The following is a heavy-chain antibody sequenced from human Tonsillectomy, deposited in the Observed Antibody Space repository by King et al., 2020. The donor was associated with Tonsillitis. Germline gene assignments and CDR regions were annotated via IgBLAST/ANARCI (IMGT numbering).Heavy chain of an antibody. CDR3: ARDLPGSTILFVAFDI. V-gene: IGHV1-69*06. Sequence: VQLVQSGAEVKKPGSSVKVSCKASGGTFTNYAFTWVRQAPGQGLEWMGGIIPMFNTANYAQKFQGRVTITADKSTSTAYMELSSLRSEDTAMYYCARDLPGSTILFVAFDIWGQGTMVTVSS. CDR1: GGTFTNYA. D-gene: IGHD3-3*01. CDR2: IIPMFNTA. J-gene: IGHJ3*02.